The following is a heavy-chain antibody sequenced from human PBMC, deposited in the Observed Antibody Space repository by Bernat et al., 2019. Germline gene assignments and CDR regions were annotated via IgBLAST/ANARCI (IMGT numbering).Heavy chain of an antibody. CDR2: IYPGDSET. CDR1: GYSFTNYW. V-gene: IGHV5-51*01. CDR3: ARRYCSGGTCPNNWFDP. J-gene: IGHJ5*02. Sequence: EVQLVQSGAAVKKPGESLNISCKASGYSFTNYWLGWVRQMPGKGLEWMGIIYPGDSETRYSPSFQGQVTISADKSNSTAYLQWSSLKASDTAMYYCARRYCSGGTCPNNWFDPWGQGTLVTVSS. D-gene: IGHD2-15*01.